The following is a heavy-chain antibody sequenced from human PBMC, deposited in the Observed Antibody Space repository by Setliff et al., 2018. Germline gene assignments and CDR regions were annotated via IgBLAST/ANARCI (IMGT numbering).Heavy chain of an antibody. J-gene: IGHJ6*03. V-gene: IGHV3-7*03. Sequence: GGSLRLSCAASGFTFSSYWMTWVSQAPGKGLEWVANIKQDGSDNYYVDSVKGRFTISRDDSKNTLYLQMNSLTVDDTAVYYCAKDLGDDGHYYYMDVWGKGTTVTVSS. CDR2: IKQDGSDN. CDR3: AKDLGDDGHYYYMDV. CDR1: GFTFSSYW. D-gene: IGHD4-17*01.